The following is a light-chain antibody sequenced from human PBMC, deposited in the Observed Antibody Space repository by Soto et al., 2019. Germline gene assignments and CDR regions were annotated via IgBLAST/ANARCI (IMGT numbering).Light chain of an antibody. Sequence: DIQLTQTPSTFSASVGDDVAITDGGSQTISRLLAWYQKKPGRAPKLLIYDASTLESGVPSRFSGSGCGTEFTLTISSPQHDDVATYYCQQYNSYFQPFGQRSK. CDR3: QQYNSYFQP. CDR2: DAS. J-gene: IGKJ2*01. V-gene: IGKV1-5*01. CDR1: QTISRL.